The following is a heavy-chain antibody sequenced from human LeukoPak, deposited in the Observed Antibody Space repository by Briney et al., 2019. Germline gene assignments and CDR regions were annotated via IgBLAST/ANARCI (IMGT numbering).Heavy chain of an antibody. CDR1: GFIFSNYA. J-gene: IGHJ6*02. CDR2: ISRSGGST. Sequence: GVPLRHSCVVSGFIFSNYAMSWVRQAPGKGLEWVSAISRSGGSTYHADSVKGRFTISRDNSKNTLYLQMNSLRTEDTAVYYCARETLDCSSTSCFNYYYGMDVWGQGTTVTVSS. CDR3: ARETLDCSSTSCFNYYYGMDV. V-gene: IGHV3-23*01. D-gene: IGHD2-2*01.